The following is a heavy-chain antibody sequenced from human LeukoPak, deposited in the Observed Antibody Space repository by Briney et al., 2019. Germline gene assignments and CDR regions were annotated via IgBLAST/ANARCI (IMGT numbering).Heavy chain of an antibody. Sequence: KPGGSLRLSCAASGFTFRDYSMNWVRQAPGKWLEWASYISTSGNYIYYADSVKGRFTISRDNAKNSLYLQMHSLRAEDTALYYCARGAYNSGGTHENWGQGTLVTVSS. CDR1: GFTFRDYS. J-gene: IGHJ4*02. CDR3: ARGAYNSGGTHEN. CDR2: ISTSGNYI. V-gene: IGHV3-21*01. D-gene: IGHD3-22*01.